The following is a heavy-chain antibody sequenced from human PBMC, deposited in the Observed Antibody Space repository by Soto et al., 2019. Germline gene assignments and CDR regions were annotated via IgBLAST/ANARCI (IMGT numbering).Heavy chain of an antibody. CDR2: INDRGSI. Sequence: QVQLQQWGAGPLRPLETLSLTCGVSGGSFSGYYWAWIRQSPGKGLEWIGEINDRGSINYNPSLKSRVSISVDTSKNHYSLNLRSVTAADTAVYYCARESHDILTGPPWVGYFDLWGCGTLVTVSS. D-gene: IGHD3-9*01. J-gene: IGHJ2*01. CDR1: GGSFSGYY. V-gene: IGHV4-34*01. CDR3: ARESHDILTGPPWVGYFDL.